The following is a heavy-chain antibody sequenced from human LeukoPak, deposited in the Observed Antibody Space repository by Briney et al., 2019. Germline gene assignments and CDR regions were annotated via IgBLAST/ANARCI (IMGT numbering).Heavy chain of an antibody. CDR1: GFTFSSYE. CDR2: ISSSDTTI. D-gene: IGHD5-24*01. J-gene: IGHJ6*02. Sequence: GGSLRLSCAASGFTFSSYEMTWGRQAPGKGLEWVSNISSSDTTIHYADSVKGRFTISRDNARNSLYLQMNSLRAEDTAVYYCARSRRDNYYYYYGMDVWGQGTTVTVSS. V-gene: IGHV3-48*03. CDR3: ARSRRDNYYYYYGMDV.